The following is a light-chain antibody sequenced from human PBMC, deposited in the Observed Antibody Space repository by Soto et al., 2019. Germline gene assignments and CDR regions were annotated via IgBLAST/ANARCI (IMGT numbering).Light chain of an antibody. CDR1: SSDVGGYNY. CDR3: SLSVGTNSYV. V-gene: IGLV2-8*01. Sequence: QSALTQPPSASGSPGQSVTISCTGTSSDVGGYNYVSWYQHHPGKAPKLIIYEVYKRPSGVPDRFSGSKSGNTAALTVSGLRSEDETDYYSSLSVGTNSYVFGTGTKLTVL. CDR2: EVY. J-gene: IGLJ1*01.